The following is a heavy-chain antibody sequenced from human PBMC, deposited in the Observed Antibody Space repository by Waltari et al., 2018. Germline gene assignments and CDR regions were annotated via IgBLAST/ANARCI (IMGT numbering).Heavy chain of an antibody. Sequence: EVQVLESGGDLVQPGGALRLSCAASGSTFSCCRMRWVRQAPGKGLEWVSTINNAGDDTYYADSVRGRFTTSRDNSKNTLYLQVNSLRAEDTAIYYCAKLAGISAWFFDYWGQGTLVTVSS. CDR1: GSTFSCCR. V-gene: IGHV3-23*01. CDR2: INNAGDDT. D-gene: IGHD1-1*01. J-gene: IGHJ4*02. CDR3: AKLAGISAWFFDY.